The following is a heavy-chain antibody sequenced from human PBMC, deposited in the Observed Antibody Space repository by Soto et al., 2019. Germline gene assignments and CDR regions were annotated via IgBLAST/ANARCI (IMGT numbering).Heavy chain of an antibody. CDR2: IGTAGDT. V-gene: IGHV3-13*04. D-gene: IGHD6-13*01. CDR3: ARGLGGHSSWYGAYYYYGMDV. Sequence: AGGSLRLSCAASGFTFSSYDMHWVRQATGKGLEWVSAIGTAGDTYYPGSVKGRFTISRENAKNSLYLQMNSLRAGDTAVYYCARGLGGHSSWYGAYYYYGMDVWGQGTTVTVSS. J-gene: IGHJ6*02. CDR1: GFTFSSYD.